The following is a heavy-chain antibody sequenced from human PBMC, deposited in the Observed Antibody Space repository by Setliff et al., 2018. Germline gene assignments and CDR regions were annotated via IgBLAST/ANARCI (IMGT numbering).Heavy chain of an antibody. V-gene: IGHV3-7*03. Sequence: GGSLRLSCVASGFSISNYWMAWVRQAPGKGLEWVADIRQDATNKYYVDSVEGRFTISRDNSKNSLYLQMSSLRAEDTAVYYCAKPTTVTTTHYYYYMDVWGKGTTVTVSS. CDR3: AKPTTVTTTHYYYYMDV. CDR2: IRQDATNK. J-gene: IGHJ6*03. D-gene: IGHD4-4*01. CDR1: GFSISNYW.